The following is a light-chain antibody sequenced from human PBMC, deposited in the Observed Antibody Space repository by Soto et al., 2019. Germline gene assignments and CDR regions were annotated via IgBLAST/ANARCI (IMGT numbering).Light chain of an antibody. CDR3: LLYYGGAQV. V-gene: IGLV7-43*01. J-gene: IGLJ3*02. CDR1: AEAVTSDSN. CDR2: GIS. Sequence: QAVVTQEPSLTVSPGGTVTLTCSSSAEAVTSDSNPNWFQQSPGQAPRALIYGISSKHSWTPARFSGSLLGGKAALTLSGVQPEDEADYYCLLYYGGAQVFGGGTKLTVL.